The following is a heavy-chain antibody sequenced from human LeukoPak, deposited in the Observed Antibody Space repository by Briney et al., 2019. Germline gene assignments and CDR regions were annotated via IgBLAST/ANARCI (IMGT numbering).Heavy chain of an antibody. CDR2: IRSSSSTT. D-gene: IGHD3-16*01. CDR1: GFTFISYS. V-gene: IGHV3-48*01. CDR3: VRDYDS. Sequence: GGSLRLSCAASGFTFISYSMNWVRQAPGKGLEWVSYIRSSSSTTYYADSVKGRFTISRDDAKNSLYLQMNDLRAEDTAVYYCVRDYDSWGQGTLVSVSS. J-gene: IGHJ5*02.